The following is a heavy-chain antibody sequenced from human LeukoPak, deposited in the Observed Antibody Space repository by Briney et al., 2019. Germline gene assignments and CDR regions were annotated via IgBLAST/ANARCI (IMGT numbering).Heavy chain of an antibody. D-gene: IGHD3-10*01. J-gene: IGHJ4*02. CDR3: ARWRGSGSYYNSHDY. CDR1: GDSISSNNYF. V-gene: IGHV4-61*02. Sequence: SQTLSLTCTVSGDSISSNNYFWTWIRQPAGKGLEWIGRIHNGGSTNYNPSLKSRVTISVDTSKNQFSLKLSSVTAADTAVYYCARWRGSGSYYNSHDYWGQGTLVTVSS. CDR2: IHNGGST.